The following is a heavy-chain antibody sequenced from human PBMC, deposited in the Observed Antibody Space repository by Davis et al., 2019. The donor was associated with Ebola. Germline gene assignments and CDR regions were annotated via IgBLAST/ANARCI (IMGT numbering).Heavy chain of an antibody. CDR1: GYTFTSYG. CDR2: ISAYNGNT. V-gene: IGHV1-18*04. Sequence: AASVKVSCKASGYTFTSYGFSWLRQAPGQGLEWMGWISAYNGNTNYAQKFQGSVTMNTDTPTHTAHMELRGLRSDDTAVYYFARTEGKGYDFWSGYSPYWGKGTLVTVSS. J-gene: IGHJ4*02. CDR3: ARTEGKGYDFWSGYSPY. D-gene: IGHD3-3*01.